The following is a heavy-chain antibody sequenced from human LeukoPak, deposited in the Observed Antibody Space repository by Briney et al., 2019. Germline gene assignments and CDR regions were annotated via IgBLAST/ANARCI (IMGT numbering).Heavy chain of an antibody. CDR2: IYYSGGT. D-gene: IGHD4-17*01. CDR3: AGNTVTTGTFDY. V-gene: IGHV4-39*07. Sequence: KASETLSLTCTVSGGSISSSSYDWGWIRQPPGKGLEWIGYIYYSGGTDYNPYLKSRVTISVDTSKNQFSLKLSSVTAADTAVYYCAGNTVTTGTFDYWGQGTLVTVSS. CDR1: GGSISSSSYD. J-gene: IGHJ4*02.